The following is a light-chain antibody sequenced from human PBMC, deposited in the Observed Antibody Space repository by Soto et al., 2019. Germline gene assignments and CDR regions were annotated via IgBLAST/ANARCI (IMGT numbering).Light chain of an antibody. Sequence: EIVLTQSPGTVSLSPGERATLSCMASQTISGTYLAWYQQKPGQAPRLLIYGASTRATGIPARFSGSGSGTELTLTISSLQSEDFAVYYCQQYNNWPPITFGQGTRLEIK. CDR1: QTISGTY. V-gene: IGKV3-15*01. CDR2: GAS. CDR3: QQYNNWPPIT. J-gene: IGKJ5*01.